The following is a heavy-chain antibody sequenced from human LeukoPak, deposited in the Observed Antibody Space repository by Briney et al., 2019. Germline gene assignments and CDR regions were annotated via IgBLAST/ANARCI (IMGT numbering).Heavy chain of an antibody. CDR2: IYYSGST. V-gene: IGHV4-59*01. Sequence: SETLSLTCTVSGGSISSYYWSWIRQPPGKGLEWIGYIYYSGSTNYNPSLKSRVSISVDTSKNQFSLKLSSVTAADTAVYYCARGGYSSSWYGSYYYYGMDVWGQGTTGTVSS. CDR3: ARGGYSSSWYGSYYYYGMDV. D-gene: IGHD6-13*01. J-gene: IGHJ6*02. CDR1: GGSISSYY.